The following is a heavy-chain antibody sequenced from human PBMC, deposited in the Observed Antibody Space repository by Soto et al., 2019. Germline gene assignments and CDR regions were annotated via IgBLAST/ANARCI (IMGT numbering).Heavy chain of an antibody. CDR2: ISGNDGTT. D-gene: IGHD6-19*01. Sequence: GGSLRLSCAASGFTATSYAMSWVRQAPGKGLEWISAISGNDGTTYYADSVKGRFTISRDISKNTLYLQIDSLRAEDTAVYYCAKYSSAWYGYFDYWGQGSLVTIFS. CDR1: GFTATSYA. CDR3: AKYSSAWYGYFDY. J-gene: IGHJ4*02. V-gene: IGHV3-23*01.